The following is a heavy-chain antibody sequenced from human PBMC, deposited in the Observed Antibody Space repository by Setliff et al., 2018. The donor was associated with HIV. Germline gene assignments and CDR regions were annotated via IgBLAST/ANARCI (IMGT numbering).Heavy chain of an antibody. CDR1: SGSVGSYY. V-gene: IGHV4-4*07. J-gene: IGHJ5*01. Sequence: LTCTVSSGSVGSYYWSWIRQPAGKGLEWIGRIYTSGITNYNSSLKSRVTMSIDTSKNQFSLNLSSVTAADTAMYYCARDRGYSYLDSWGQGTLVTVSS. CDR2: IYTSGIT. CDR3: ARDRGYSYLDS. D-gene: IGHD5-18*01.